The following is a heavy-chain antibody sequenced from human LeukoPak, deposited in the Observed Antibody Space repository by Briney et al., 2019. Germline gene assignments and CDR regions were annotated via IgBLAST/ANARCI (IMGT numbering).Heavy chain of an antibody. CDR3: ARDYCGGDCYSMDAFDI. CDR2: ISSSSYI. CDR1: GFTFSSYS. D-gene: IGHD2-21*02. Sequence: GGSLRLSCAASGFTFSSYSMNWVRQAPGKGLEWVSSISSSSYIYYADSVKGRFTISRDNAKNSLYLQMNSLRAEDTAVYYCARDYCGGDCYSMDAFDIWGQGTMVTVSS. V-gene: IGHV3-21*01. J-gene: IGHJ3*02.